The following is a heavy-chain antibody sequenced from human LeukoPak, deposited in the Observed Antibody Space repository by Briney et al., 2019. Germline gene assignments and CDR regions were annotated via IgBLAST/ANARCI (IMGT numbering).Heavy chain of an antibody. CDR1: GFSFITYS. V-gene: IGHV3-30*02. Sequence: GGSLRLSCAASGFSFITYSIHWVRQAPGKGLEWVAFIRHDGSNRFYADSVRGRFTISRDNSKNTVYLQMNSLRAEDTAVYYCAKDRSMTTVTPFDNWGQGTLVAVSS. J-gene: IGHJ4*02. CDR3: AKDRSMTTVTPFDN. D-gene: IGHD4-17*01. CDR2: IRHDGSNR.